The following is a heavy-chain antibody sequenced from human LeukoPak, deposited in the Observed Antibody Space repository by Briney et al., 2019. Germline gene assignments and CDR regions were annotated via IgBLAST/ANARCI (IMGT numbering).Heavy chain of an antibody. CDR2: IRSSSSYI. CDR1: GFTFSSYS. D-gene: IGHD1-26*01. V-gene: IGHV3-21*01. Sequence: PGGSLRLSCAASGFTFSSYSMNWVRQAPGKGREWVSSIRSSSSYIYYADSVKGRVTISRDNSKNSPYLQMNSLRAEDTAVYYCARVKSGAVYAFDIWCQGTMVTVSS. CDR3: ARVKSGAVYAFDI. J-gene: IGHJ3*02.